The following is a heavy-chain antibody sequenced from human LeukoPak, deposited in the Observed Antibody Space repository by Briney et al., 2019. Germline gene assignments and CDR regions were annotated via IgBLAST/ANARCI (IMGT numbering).Heavy chain of an antibody. CDR1: GFTFSSYW. J-gene: IGHJ4*02. V-gene: IGHV3-7*01. D-gene: IGHD5-18*01. Sequence: GGSLRLSCAASGFTFSSYWMSWVRQAPGKGLEWVANINQDGSEKYYVDSVKGRFTISRDNAKTSLYLQMNSLRAEDTAVYYCARDLSGVTGYTYGRGIDYWGQGTLVTVSS. CDR3: ARDLSGVTGYTYGRGIDY. CDR2: INQDGSEK.